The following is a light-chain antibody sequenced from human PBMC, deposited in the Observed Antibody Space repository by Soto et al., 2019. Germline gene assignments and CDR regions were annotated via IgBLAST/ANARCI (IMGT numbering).Light chain of an antibody. Sequence: QSALTQPASVSGSPGQSITISCTGTSSDVGGYNYVSWYQQHPGKDPKLMIYDVSNRPSGVSNRFSGSKSGNTASLTISGLQAEDEADYYCSSYTSSSTLLYVVGTGTKVTVL. V-gene: IGLV2-14*01. CDR3: SSYTSSSTLLYV. CDR2: DVS. J-gene: IGLJ1*01. CDR1: SSDVGGYNY.